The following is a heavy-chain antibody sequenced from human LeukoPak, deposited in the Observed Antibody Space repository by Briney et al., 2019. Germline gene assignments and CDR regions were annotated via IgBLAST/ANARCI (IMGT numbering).Heavy chain of an antibody. J-gene: IGHJ4*02. CDR1: GFTFSSYA. D-gene: IGHD3-10*01. CDR2: IIGSGGST. Sequence: GGSLRLSCAASGFTFSSYAMSWVRQAPGKGLEWVSAIIGSGGSTYYADSVKGRFTISRDNSKNTLYLQMNSLRAEDTAVYYCAKERIITMVRGVIITSAFDYWGQGTLVTVSS. V-gene: IGHV3-23*01. CDR3: AKERIITMVRGVIITSAFDY.